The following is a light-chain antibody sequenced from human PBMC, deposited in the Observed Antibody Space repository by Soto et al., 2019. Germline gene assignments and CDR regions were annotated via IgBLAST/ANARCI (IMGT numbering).Light chain of an antibody. CDR3: QEIDSYPPT. J-gene: IGKJ5*01. V-gene: IGKV1-9*01. Sequence: DIPLTQSPTFLSAAVGDTITITCRASQDVNSHLAWYQQTPGRAPKLLISYVSTLQSGVPSRFSGSGSRTDFTLTIGSLQPEDFATYYCQEIDSYPPTFGQGTRLEIK. CDR2: YVS. CDR1: QDVNSH.